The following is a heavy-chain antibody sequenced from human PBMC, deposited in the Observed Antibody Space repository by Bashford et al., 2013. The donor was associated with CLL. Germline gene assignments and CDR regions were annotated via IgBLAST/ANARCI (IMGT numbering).Heavy chain of an antibody. J-gene: IGHJ2*01. Sequence: GSLRLSCAASGFLPSVAYAMHWVRQAPGKGLEWVAVISYDGSNKYYADSVKGRFTISRDNSKNTLYLQMNSLRAEDTAVYYCASLTDRHIVLIRGDWYFDLWAPWHPWSPVSS. CDR3: ASLTDRHIVLIRGDWYFDL. D-gene: IGHD2-8*01. CDR2: ISYDGSNK. V-gene: IGHV3-30-3*01. CDR1: GFLPSVAYA.